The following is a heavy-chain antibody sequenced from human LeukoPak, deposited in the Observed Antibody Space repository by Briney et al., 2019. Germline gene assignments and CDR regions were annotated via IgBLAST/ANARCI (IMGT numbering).Heavy chain of an antibody. Sequence: SVKVSCKASGYTFTSYAISWVRQAPGQGLEWMGGIIPIFGTANYAQKFQGRVTITADESTSTAYMELSSLRSEDTAVYYCARASSGWYLFDYWGQGTLVTVSS. CDR1: GYTFTSYA. CDR2: IIPIFGTA. CDR3: ARASSGWYLFDY. J-gene: IGHJ4*02. V-gene: IGHV1-69*13. D-gene: IGHD6-19*01.